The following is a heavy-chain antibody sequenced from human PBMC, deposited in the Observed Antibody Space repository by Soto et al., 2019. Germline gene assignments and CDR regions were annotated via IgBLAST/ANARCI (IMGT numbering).Heavy chain of an antibody. Sequence: EGSLRLSCAASGFTFSSYSMNWVRQAPGKGLEWVSSISSSSSYIYYADSVKGRFTISRDNAKNSLYLQMNSLRAEDTAVYYCATTDSYDILTGSDYWGQGTLVTVSS. CDR2: ISSSSSYI. D-gene: IGHD3-9*01. V-gene: IGHV3-21*01. CDR3: ATTDSYDILTGSDY. CDR1: GFTFSSYS. J-gene: IGHJ4*02.